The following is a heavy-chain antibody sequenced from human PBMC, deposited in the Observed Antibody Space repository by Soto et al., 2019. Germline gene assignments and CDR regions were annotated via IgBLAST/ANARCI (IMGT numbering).Heavy chain of an antibody. CDR1: GGSVTTNYW. D-gene: IGHD6-19*01. V-gene: IGHV4-4*02. J-gene: IGHJ4*02. CDR2: MSHSGPT. Sequence: QLQESGPGLVKPSGTLSLTCAVSGGSVTTNYWWGWVRKSPVTGLEWIGDMSHSGPTNYSPSLNSRVTLSVDTAKNQFYLELKSVTAADPAVYFCGMSRGWYQIHSLGQGTLVTVSS. CDR3: GMSRGWYQIHS.